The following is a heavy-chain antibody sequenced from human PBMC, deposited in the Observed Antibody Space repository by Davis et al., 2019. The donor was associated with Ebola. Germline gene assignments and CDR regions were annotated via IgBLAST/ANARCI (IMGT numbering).Heavy chain of an antibody. CDR3: QRDYYGMDV. CDR1: GFTLSSYS. CDR2: IYSGGST. V-gene: IGHV3-53*04. Sequence: GESPKIPCAAPGFTLSSYSMNWVRQAPGKGLEGVSVIYSGGSTYHADSVKGRFTISRHNSKNTLYLQMNSLRAEDTAVYYCQRDYYGMDVWGQGTTVTVSS. J-gene: IGHJ6*02.